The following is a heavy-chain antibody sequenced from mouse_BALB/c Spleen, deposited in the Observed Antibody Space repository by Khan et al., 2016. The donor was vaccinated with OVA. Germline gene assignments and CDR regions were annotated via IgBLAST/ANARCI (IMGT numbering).Heavy chain of an antibody. CDR3: AGGFPTY. Sequence: EVQLQESGPDLVKPSQSLSLTCTVTGYSITSGYNWHWIRQFPGNKLEWMGYIHYSGRTNYNPSLKSRISITRDTSNNQFFLQLNSVTSEDTATYYCAGGFPTYWGQGTLVTVSA. CDR1: GYSITSGYN. CDR2: IHYSGRT. J-gene: IGHJ3*01. V-gene: IGHV3-1*02.